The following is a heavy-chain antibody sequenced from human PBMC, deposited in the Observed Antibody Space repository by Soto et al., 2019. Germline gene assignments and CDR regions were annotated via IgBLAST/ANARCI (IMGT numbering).Heavy chain of an antibody. CDR3: ARDTSTNWNYPGTYYYYGMDV. Sequence: VQLVESGGGLVKPGGSLRLSCAASGFTFSNVWMSWVRQAPGKGLEWVSYISSSGSTIYYADSVKGRFTISRDNAKNSLYLQMNSLRAEDTAVYYCARDTSTNWNYPGTYYYYGMDVWGQGTTVTVSS. D-gene: IGHD1-7*01. V-gene: IGHV3-11*01. CDR1: GFTFSNVW. J-gene: IGHJ6*02. CDR2: ISSSGSTI.